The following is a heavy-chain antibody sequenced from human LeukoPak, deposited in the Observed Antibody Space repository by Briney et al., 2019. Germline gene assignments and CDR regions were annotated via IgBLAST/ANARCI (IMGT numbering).Heavy chain of an antibody. J-gene: IGHJ4*02. CDR3: AREDCSGTSCLTNY. CDR2: IIPILSIA. CDR1: GGTFSNYA. V-gene: IGHV1-69*04. Sequence: ASVKVSCEASGGTFSNYAISWVRQAPGQGLEWMGRIIPILSIANYAQKFQGRVTITADKSTSTAYMELNSLRSEDTAVYFCAREDCSGTSCLTNYWGQGTLVTVSS. D-gene: IGHD2-2*01.